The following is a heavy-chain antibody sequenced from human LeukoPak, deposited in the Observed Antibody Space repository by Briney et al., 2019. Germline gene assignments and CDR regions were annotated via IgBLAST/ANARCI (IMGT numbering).Heavy chain of an antibody. V-gene: IGHV3-23*01. CDR1: GFTFSSYA. CDR2: ISGSGGST. CDR3: AKGEAYYYDSSGYYCY. J-gene: IGHJ4*02. D-gene: IGHD3-22*01. Sequence: GGSLRLSCAASGFTFSSYAMSWVRQAPGKGLERVSAISGSGGSTYSADSVKGRFTVSRDNSKNTLYLQMNSLRAEDTAVYYCAKGEAYYYDSSGYYCYWGQGTLVTVSS.